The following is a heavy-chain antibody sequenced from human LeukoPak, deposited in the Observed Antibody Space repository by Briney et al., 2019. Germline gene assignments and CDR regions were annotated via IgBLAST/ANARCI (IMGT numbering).Heavy chain of an antibody. Sequence: ASVKVSCKAAGYPFSNYGFIWVRHAPGPGREWMGWISAYNGNTNYATKFQGRVTITTDTSTSTTYMELRSLISDDTALYYCARVLRSSGWYSGANFDYWGQGTLVAGSS. CDR1: GYPFSNYG. J-gene: IGHJ4*02. CDR3: ARVLRSSGWYSGANFDY. CDR2: ISAYNGNT. V-gene: IGHV1-18*01. D-gene: IGHD6-19*01.